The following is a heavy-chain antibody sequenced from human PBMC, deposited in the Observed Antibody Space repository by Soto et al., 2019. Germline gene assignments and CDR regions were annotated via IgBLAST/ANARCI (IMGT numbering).Heavy chain of an antibody. V-gene: IGHV1-69*01. CDR2: IIPIFNTL. CDR1: GGTFNNCG. Sequence: QVQLVQSGAEVKKPGSSMKVSCKASGGTFNNCGVSWVRQAPGQGLEWMGGIIPIFNTLNYAQRFLGRLTISADESATTVYMELSSLTSEDTAVYYCARFLGNWYFDLWGRGTLVNVSS. D-gene: IGHD3-16*01. J-gene: IGHJ2*01. CDR3: ARFLGNWYFDL.